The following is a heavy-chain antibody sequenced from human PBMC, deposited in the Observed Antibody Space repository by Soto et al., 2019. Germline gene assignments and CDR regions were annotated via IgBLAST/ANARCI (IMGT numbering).Heavy chain of an antibody. CDR3: ASDLAAAGTYYYYGMDV. CDR2: IIPIFGTA. D-gene: IGHD6-13*01. Sequence: QVQLVQSGAEVKKPGSSVKVSCKASGGTFSSYAISWVRQAPGQGLEWMGGIIPIFGTANYAQKFQGRVPITADESTSTAYMELSSLRSEDTAVYYCASDLAAAGTYYYYGMDVWGQGTTVTVSS. CDR1: GGTFSSYA. J-gene: IGHJ6*02. V-gene: IGHV1-69*01.